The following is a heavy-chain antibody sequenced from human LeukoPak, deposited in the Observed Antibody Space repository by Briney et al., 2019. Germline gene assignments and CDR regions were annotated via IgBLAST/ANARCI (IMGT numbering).Heavy chain of an antibody. CDR1: GYTFTSYY. CDR2: INPSGGST. D-gene: IGHD3-22*01. J-gene: IGHJ5*02. CDR3: ARGPITMIVVVIAGWFDP. V-gene: IGHV1-46*01. Sequence: ASVKVSCKASGYTFTSYYMHWVRRAPGQGLEGMGIINPSGGSTSYAQKFQGRVTMTRDTSTSTVYMELSSLRSEDTAVYYCARGPITMIVVVIAGWFDPWGQGTLVTVSS.